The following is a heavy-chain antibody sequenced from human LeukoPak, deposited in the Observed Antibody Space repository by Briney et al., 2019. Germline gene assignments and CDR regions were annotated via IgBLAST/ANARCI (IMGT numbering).Heavy chain of an antibody. Sequence: GVSLRLSCAASGFTFSDYYMSWIRQAPGKGLEWVSHISSSGSTIYYADSVKGRFTISRDNAKNSLYLQMNSLRAEDTAVYYCARDYSSTSFYYWGQGTLVTVSS. J-gene: IGHJ4*02. CDR2: ISSSGSTI. D-gene: IGHD2-2*01. V-gene: IGHV3-11*01. CDR3: ARDYSSTSFYY. CDR1: GFTFSDYY.